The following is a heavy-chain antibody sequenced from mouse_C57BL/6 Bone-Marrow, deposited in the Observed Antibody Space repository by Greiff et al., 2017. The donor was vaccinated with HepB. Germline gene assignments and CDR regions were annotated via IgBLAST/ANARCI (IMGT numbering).Heavy chain of an antibody. J-gene: IGHJ3*01. Sequence: QVQLKQSGAELVRPGTSVKVSCKASGYAFTNYLIEWVKQRPGQGLEWIGVINPGSGGTNYNEKFKGKATLTADKSSSTAYMQLSSLTSEDSAVYFCARSGPSAWFAYWGQGTLVTVSA. CDR2: INPGSGGT. CDR1: GYAFTNYL. V-gene: IGHV1-54*01. CDR3: ARSGPSAWFAY. D-gene: IGHD3-1*01.